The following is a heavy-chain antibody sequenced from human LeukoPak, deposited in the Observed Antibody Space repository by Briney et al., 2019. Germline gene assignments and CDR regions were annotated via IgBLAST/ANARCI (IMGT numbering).Heavy chain of an antibody. CDR2: ISVYDGKT. J-gene: IGHJ4*02. CDR1: GYDFSSYG. Sequence: ASVKVSCKASGYDFSSYGLSWVRHVPGQGLRWMGWISVYDGKTDYGPLQGRVTMTTDTFTGTAYMELRNLRSEDTAIYYCARHMTTVVTSLDYWGQGTMVTVSS. V-gene: IGHV1-18*01. CDR3: ARHMTTVVTSLDY. D-gene: IGHD4-23*01.